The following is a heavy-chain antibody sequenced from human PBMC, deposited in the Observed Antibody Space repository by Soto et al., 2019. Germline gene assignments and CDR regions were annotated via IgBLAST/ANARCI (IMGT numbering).Heavy chain of an antibody. CDR3: ARDRQYSSSWLDY. D-gene: IGHD6-13*01. CDR1: GFTFSSYA. Sequence: PVGSLRLSCVASGFTFSSYAMHWVRQAPGKGLEWVAVISYDGSNKYFADSVKGRFTISRDNSKNTLYLQMNSLRAEDTAVYYCARDRQYSSSWLDYWGQGTLVTVSS. J-gene: IGHJ4*02. CDR2: ISYDGSNK. V-gene: IGHV3-30-3*01.